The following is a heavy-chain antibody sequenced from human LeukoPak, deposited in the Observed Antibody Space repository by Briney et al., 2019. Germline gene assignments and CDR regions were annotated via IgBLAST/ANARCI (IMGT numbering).Heavy chain of an antibody. CDR2: IYYSGST. CDR3: ARAGGFVVAEGKFDY. V-gene: IGHV4-39*07. CDR1: GGSISTSSYY. J-gene: IGHJ4*02. D-gene: IGHD2-15*01. Sequence: SETLSLTCTVSGGSISTSSYYWGWIRQPPGKGLECIGNIYYSGSTYYNPSLKSRVTISVDTSKNQFSLKLSSVTAADTAVYYCARAGGFVVAEGKFDYWGQGTLVTVSS.